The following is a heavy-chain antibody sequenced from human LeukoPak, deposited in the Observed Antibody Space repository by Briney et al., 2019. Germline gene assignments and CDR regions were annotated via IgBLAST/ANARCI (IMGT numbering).Heavy chain of an antibody. V-gene: IGHV1-24*01. CDR3: ATVGVYYDFWSGYRLNNWFDP. D-gene: IGHD3-3*01. Sequence: EASVKVSCKVSGHTLTELSMHWVRQAPGKGLEWMGGFDPEDGETIYAQKFQGRVTMTEDTSTDTAYMELSSLRSEDTAVYYCATVGVYYDFWSGYRLNNWFDPWGQGTLVTVSS. CDR2: FDPEDGET. J-gene: IGHJ5*02. CDR1: GHTLTELS.